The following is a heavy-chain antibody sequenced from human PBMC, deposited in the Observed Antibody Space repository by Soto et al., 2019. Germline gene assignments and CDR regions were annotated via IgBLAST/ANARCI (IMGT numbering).Heavy chain of an antibody. CDR3: ARDRLRYNWNDFPNYFYGMDV. CDR2: ISYDGSNK. CDR1: GFTFSSYA. Sequence: QVQLVESGGGVVQPGRSLRLSCAASGFTFSSYAMHWVRQATGKGLEWVAVISYDGSNKYYADSVKGRFTISRDNSKNTLYLQMNSLRAEDTAVYYCARDRLRYNWNDFPNYFYGMDVWGQGTTVTVSS. D-gene: IGHD1-1*01. V-gene: IGHV3-30-3*01. J-gene: IGHJ6*02.